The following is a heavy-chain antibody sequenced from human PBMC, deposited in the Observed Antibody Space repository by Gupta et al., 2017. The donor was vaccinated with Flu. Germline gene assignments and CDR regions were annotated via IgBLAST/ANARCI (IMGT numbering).Heavy chain of an antibody. D-gene: IGHD3-16*02. Sequence: RQAPGKGLEWVGRIKSKTDGGTTDYAAPVKGRFTISRDDSKNTLYLQMNSLKTEDTAVYYCTTDFMITFGGVIVDYYFDYWGQGTLVTVSS. CDR2: IKSKTDGGTT. V-gene: IGHV3-15*01. CDR3: TTDFMITFGGVIVDYYFDY. J-gene: IGHJ4*02.